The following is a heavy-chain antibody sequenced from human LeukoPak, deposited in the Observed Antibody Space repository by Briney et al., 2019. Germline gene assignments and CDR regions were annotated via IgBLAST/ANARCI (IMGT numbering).Heavy chain of an antibody. CDR1: GFTYDDYG. Sequence: PGVSLRLSCAASGFTYDDYGMSWVRQAPGKGLEWVSGIDRNGDSTGYADSVEGRFTISRDNAKNSLYLQMDSLRAEDTAVYYCARDNSGSYAYWGQGTLVTVSS. V-gene: IGHV3-20*04. D-gene: IGHD1-26*01. J-gene: IGHJ4*02. CDR2: IDRNGDST. CDR3: ARDNSGSYAY.